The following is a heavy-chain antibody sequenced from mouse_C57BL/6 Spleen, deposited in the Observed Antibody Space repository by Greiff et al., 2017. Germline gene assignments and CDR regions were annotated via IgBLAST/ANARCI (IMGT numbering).Heavy chain of an antibody. J-gene: IGHJ2*01. CDR1: GYTFTSYW. V-gene: IGHV1-64*01. D-gene: IGHD2-3*01. CDR2: IHPNSGST. Sequence: QVQLKQPGAELVKPGASVKLSCKASGYTFTSYWMHWVKQRPGQGLEWIGMIHPNSGSTNYNEKFKSKATLTVDKSSSTAYMQLSSLTSEDSAVYYCASRDGYNYFDYWGQGTTLTVSS. CDR3: ASRDGYNYFDY.